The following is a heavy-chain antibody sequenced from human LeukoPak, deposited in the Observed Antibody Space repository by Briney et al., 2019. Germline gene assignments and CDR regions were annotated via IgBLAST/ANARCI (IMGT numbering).Heavy chain of an antibody. CDR1: GFTFSNYS. D-gene: IGHD3-22*01. CDR2: ISSSSSYI. V-gene: IGHV3-21*01. Sequence: GGSLRLSCAASGFTFSNYSMNWVRQAPGKGLEWVSSISSSSSYIYYADSVKGRFTISRDNAKNSLYLQMNSLRAEDTAVYYCARDRASYYYDSSGYGGFDIWGQGTMVTVSS. J-gene: IGHJ3*02. CDR3: ARDRASYYYDSSGYGGFDI.